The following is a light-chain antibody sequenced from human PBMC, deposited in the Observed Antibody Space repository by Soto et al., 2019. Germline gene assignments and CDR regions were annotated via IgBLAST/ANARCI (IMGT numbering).Light chain of an antibody. V-gene: IGKV3-20*01. Sequence: EVGFTQSPATLSLSPLKRSTLSCRSSQSVSSSYLAWYQQKPGQAPRLLIYGASSRATGIPDRFGGSGSGTDFTLTISRLEPEDFAVYYCQQYGSSPPFTFGQGTKVDIK. CDR1: QSVSSSY. CDR2: GAS. CDR3: QQYGSSPPFT. J-gene: IGKJ1*01.